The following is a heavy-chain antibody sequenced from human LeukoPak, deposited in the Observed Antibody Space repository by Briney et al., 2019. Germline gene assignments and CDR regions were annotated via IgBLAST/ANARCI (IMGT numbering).Heavy chain of an antibody. Sequence: ASVNVSCKASGYTFTSYGISWVRQAPGQGLEWMGWISAYNGNTNYAQKLQGRVTMTTDTSTSTAYMELRSLRSDDTAVYYCARSDIVVVVADLDYWGQGTLVTVSS. CDR1: GYTFTSYG. D-gene: IGHD2-15*01. J-gene: IGHJ4*02. CDR3: ARSDIVVVVADLDY. V-gene: IGHV1-18*01. CDR2: ISAYNGNT.